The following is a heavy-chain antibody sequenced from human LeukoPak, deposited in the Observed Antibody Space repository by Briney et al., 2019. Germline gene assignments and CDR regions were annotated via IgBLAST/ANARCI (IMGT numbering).Heavy chain of an antibody. CDR2: ISYDGSNK. CDR3: ARDPSFGPLGGMDV. V-gene: IGHV3-30*04. D-gene: IGHD3-3*01. CDR1: GGSIRSSY. Sequence: LSLTCTVSGGSIRSSYYYWGWIRQAPGKGLEWVAVISYDGSNKYYADSVKGRFTISRDNSKNTLYLQMNSLRAEDTAVYYCARDPSFGPLGGMDVWGQGTTVTVSS. J-gene: IGHJ6*02.